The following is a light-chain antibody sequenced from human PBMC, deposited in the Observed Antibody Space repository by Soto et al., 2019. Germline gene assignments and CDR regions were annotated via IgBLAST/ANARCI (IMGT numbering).Light chain of an antibody. CDR1: QSVISRF. J-gene: IGKJ2*01. Sequence: EIVLTQSPGTLSLSPGERATLSCRATQSVISRFLAWYQQKPGQAPRLLIYGASSRATGIPDRFSGSGSGTDFTLTIIRLEPEDFAVFYCQQYGSSPFTFGQGTKLEIK. CDR3: QQYGSSPFT. CDR2: GAS. V-gene: IGKV3-20*01.